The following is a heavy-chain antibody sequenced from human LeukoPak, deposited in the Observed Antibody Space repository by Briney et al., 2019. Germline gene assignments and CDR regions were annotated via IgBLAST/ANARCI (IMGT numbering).Heavy chain of an antibody. Sequence: GGSLRLSCATSGFTFSHYGMHWVRQAPGRGLDWVAHIRYDESDKYYADSVKGRFTISRDISKNTVYLQMNSLRVEDTAVYYCAKDRCSNGVGCYYYYMDVWGKGTTVTISS. D-gene: IGHD2-8*01. CDR2: IRYDESDK. V-gene: IGHV3-30*02. CDR3: AKDRCSNGVGCYYYYMDV. J-gene: IGHJ6*03. CDR1: GFTFSHYG.